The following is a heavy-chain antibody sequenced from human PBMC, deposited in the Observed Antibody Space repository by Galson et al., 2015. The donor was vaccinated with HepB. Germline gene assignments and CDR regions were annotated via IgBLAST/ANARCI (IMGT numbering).Heavy chain of an antibody. J-gene: IGHJ5*02. CDR2: ISAYNGNT. D-gene: IGHD4-11*01. CDR1: GYTFTSYG. CDR3: ARERNLHDYTNNWFDP. V-gene: IGHV1-18*01. Sequence: SVKVSCKASGYTFTSYGISWVRQAPGQGLEWMGWISAYNGNTNYAQKLQGRVTMTTDTSTSTAYMELRSLRSDDTAVYYCARERNLHDYTNNWFDPWGQGTLVTVSS.